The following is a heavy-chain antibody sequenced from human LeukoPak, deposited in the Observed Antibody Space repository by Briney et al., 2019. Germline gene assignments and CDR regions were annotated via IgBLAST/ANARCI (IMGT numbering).Heavy chain of an antibody. CDR3: TTTVVTGDFDY. J-gene: IGHJ4*02. V-gene: IGHV3-73*01. Sequence: GGSLGLSCAASGFTFSGSAMHWVRQASGKGLEWVGRIRSKANSYATAYAASVKGRFTISRDDSKNTAYLQMNSLKTGDTAVYYCTTTVVTGDFDYWGQGTLVTVSS. D-gene: IGHD4-23*01. CDR2: IRSKANSYAT. CDR1: GFTFSGSA.